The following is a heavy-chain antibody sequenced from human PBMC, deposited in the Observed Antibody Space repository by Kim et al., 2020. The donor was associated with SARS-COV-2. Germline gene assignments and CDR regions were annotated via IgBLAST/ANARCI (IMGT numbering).Heavy chain of an antibody. CDR3: ARGSSYYDSSGYFDY. V-gene: IGHV3-33*05. J-gene: IGHJ4*02. CDR1: GFTFSSYG. Sequence: GGSLRLSCAASGFTFSSYGMHWVRQAPGKGLEWVAVLSYDGSNKYYADSVKGRFTISRDNSKNTLYLQMNSLRAEDTAVYYCARGSSYYDSSGYFDYWGQGTLVTVSS. CDR2: LSYDGSNK. D-gene: IGHD3-22*01.